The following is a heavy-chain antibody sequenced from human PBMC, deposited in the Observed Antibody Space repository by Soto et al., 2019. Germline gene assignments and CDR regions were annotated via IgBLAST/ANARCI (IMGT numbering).Heavy chain of an antibody. J-gene: IGHJ4*02. V-gene: IGHV3-11*03. CDR3: ATGQYYYDSSAYYYS. CDR1: GFTFSDYY. D-gene: IGHD3-22*01. CDR2: SSSSSSYT. Sequence: PGGSLRLSCAASGFTFSDYYMSWIRQAPGKGLEWVSYSSSSSSYTNYADSARGRFTISRDNAKSSLYLQMNGLRAEDTAVYYCATGQYYYDSSAYYYSWGQGTLVTVSS.